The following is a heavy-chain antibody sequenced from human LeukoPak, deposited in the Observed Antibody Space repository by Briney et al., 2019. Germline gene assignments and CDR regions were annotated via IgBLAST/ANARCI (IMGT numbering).Heavy chain of an antibody. D-gene: IGHD2-21*02. CDR1: GGSISSYH. Sequence: PSETLSLTCTVSGGSISSYHWSWIRQPAGKGLEWIGYIYHSGSTYYNPSLKSRVTISVDRSKNQFSLKLSSVTAADTAVYYCARAAVVPARVDYWGQGTLVTVSS. CDR2: IYHSGST. J-gene: IGHJ4*02. V-gene: IGHV4-59*12. CDR3: ARAAVVPARVDY.